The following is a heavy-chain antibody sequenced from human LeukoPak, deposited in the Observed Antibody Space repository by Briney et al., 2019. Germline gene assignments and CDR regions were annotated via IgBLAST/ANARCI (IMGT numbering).Heavy chain of an antibody. CDR3: AASARRDIWMYYFDY. V-gene: IGHV1-69*01. CDR1: GGTFSSYA. D-gene: IGHD3-3*01. Sequence: ASVKVSCKASGGTFSSYAISWVRQAPGQGLEWMGGIIPIFGTANYAQKFQGRVTITADESTSTAYVELSSLRSEDTAVYYCAASARRDIWMYYFDYWGQGTLVTVSS. CDR2: IIPIFGTA. J-gene: IGHJ4*02.